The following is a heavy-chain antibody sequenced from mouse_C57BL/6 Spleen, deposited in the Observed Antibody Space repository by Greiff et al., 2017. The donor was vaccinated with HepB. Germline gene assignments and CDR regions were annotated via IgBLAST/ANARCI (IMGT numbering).Heavy chain of an antibody. V-gene: IGHV1-81*01. D-gene: IGHD3-2*02. CDR3: ARSRMEAQATYYFDY. J-gene: IGHJ2*01. Sequence: QVHVKQSGAELARPGASVKLSCKASGYTFTSYGISWVKQRTGQGLEWIGEIYPRSGNTYYNEKFKGKATLTADKSSSTAYMELRSLTSEDSAVYFCARSRMEAQATYYFDYWGQGTTLTVSS. CDR2: IYPRSGNT. CDR1: GYTFTSYG.